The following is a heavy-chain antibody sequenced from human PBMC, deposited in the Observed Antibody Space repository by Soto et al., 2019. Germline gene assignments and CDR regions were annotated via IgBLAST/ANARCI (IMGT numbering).Heavy chain of an antibody. CDR1: GGTFSSYT. CDR3: ARARVNCSSTSCYQDYYYYYYMDV. V-gene: IGHV1-69*02. Sequence: ASVKVSCKASGGTFSSYTISWVRQAPGQGLEWMGRIIPILGIANYAQKFQGRVTITADKSTSTAYMELSSLRSEDTAVYYCARARVNCSSTSCYQDYYYYYYMDVWGKGTTVTVSS. D-gene: IGHD2-2*01. CDR2: IIPILGIA. J-gene: IGHJ6*03.